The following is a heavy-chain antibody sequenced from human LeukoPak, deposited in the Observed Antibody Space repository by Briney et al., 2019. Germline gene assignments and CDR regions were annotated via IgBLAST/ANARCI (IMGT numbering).Heavy chain of an antibody. J-gene: IGHJ6*02. CDR1: GYTFTGYY. CDR2: INPNSGGT. CDR3: ARVVVGTAPRYGMDV. V-gene: IGHV1-2*02. Sequence: ASVKVSCKASGYTFTGYYMHWVRQAPGQGLEWMGWINPNSGGTNNAQKFQGRVTMTRDTSISTAYMELSRLRSDDTAVYYCARVVVGTAPRYGMDVWGQGTTVTVSS. D-gene: IGHD6-19*01.